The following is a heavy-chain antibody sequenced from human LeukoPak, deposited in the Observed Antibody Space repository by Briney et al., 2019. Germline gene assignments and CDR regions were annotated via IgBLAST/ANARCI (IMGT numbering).Heavy chain of an antibody. J-gene: IGHJ4*02. CDR2: IYHSGST. Sequence: PSETLSLTCTVSGGSISSGGYYWSWIRQPPGKGLEWIGYIYHSGSTYYNPSLKSRVTISVDRSKNQFSLKLSSVTAADTAVYYCARGQRRRSGSGSYCLFDYWGQGTLVTVSS. D-gene: IGHD3-10*01. CDR1: GGSISSGGYY. V-gene: IGHV4-30-2*01. CDR3: ARGQRRRSGSGSYCLFDY.